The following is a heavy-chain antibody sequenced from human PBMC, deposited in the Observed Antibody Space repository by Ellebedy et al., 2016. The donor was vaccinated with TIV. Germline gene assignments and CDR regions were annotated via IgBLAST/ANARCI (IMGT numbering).Heavy chain of an antibody. CDR3: SRRGGNYYGDYSREFDY. CDR1: GYTFTSFD. Sequence: ASVKVSCKASGYTFTSFDIHWVRQVTGQGLEWMGWMNPNSGNTGYAQKFQGRVTMTRNTSITTAYMELSSLRSEDTTVYYCSRRGGNYYGDYSREFDYWGQGTLFTVSS. V-gene: IGHV1-8*01. CDR2: MNPNSGNT. J-gene: IGHJ4*02. D-gene: IGHD4-17*01.